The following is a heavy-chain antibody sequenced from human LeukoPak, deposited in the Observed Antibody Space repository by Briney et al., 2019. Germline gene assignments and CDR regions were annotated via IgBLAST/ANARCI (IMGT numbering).Heavy chain of an antibody. Sequence: SETLSLTCTVSGGSISSSPYYWGWIRQPPGKGLEWIGTIYYSGSTYYNPSLKSRVTISVDTSKNQFSLKLTSVTAADTAVYYCARDRVGQQLVGRKNNYYYMDVWGKGTTVTISS. CDR3: ARDRVGQQLVGRKNNYYYMDV. D-gene: IGHD6-13*01. CDR2: IYYSGST. J-gene: IGHJ6*03. CDR1: GGSISSSPYY. V-gene: IGHV4-39*02.